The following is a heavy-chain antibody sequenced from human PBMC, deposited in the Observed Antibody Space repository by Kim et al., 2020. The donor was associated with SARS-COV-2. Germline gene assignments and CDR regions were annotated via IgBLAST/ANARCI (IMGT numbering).Heavy chain of an antibody. J-gene: IGHJ4*01. CDR2: ISYDGSNK. CDR1: GFTFSSYG. V-gene: IGHV3-30*18. CDR3: AKILSVISSTPTFDY. D-gene: IGHD3-16*02. Sequence: GGSLRLSCAASGFTFSSYGMHWVRQAPGKGLEWVAVISYDGSNKYYADSVKGRFTISRDNSKNTLYLQMNSLRAEDTAAYYCAKILSVISSTPTFDYWG.